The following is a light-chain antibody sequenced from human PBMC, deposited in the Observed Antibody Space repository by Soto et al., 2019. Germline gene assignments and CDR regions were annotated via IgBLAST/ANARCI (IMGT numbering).Light chain of an antibody. CDR2: EVS. J-gene: IGLJ3*02. V-gene: IGLV2-14*01. CDR3: SSYTSSSTPNWV. CDR1: SSDVGGYNY. Sequence: QSALTQPASLSVAPGQSITISCTGTSSDVGGYNYVSWYQQHPGKAPKLMIYEVSNRPSGVSNRFSGSKSGNTASLTISGLQAEGEADYYCSSYTSSSTPNWVFGGGTKLTVL.